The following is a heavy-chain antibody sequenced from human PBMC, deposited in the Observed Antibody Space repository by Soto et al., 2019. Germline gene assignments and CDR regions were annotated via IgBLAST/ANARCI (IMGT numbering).Heavy chain of an antibody. CDR1: GGTFSTYG. V-gene: IGHV1-69*01. D-gene: IGHD4-4*01. CDR3: ARVVMTTVPASFYYGLDV. CDR2: IIPLIGTA. Sequence: QVQLVQSGAEVRKPGSSVTVSCKASGGTFSTYGITWVRQAPGQGLEWMGHIIPLIGTANYAQRFRGRVTITADESTTPAYMELTSLRSEDTAVYYCARVVMTTVPASFYYGLDVWGQGTTVTVAS. J-gene: IGHJ6*02.